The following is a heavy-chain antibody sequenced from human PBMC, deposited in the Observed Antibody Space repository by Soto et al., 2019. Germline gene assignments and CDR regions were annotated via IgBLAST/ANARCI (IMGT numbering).Heavy chain of an antibody. Sequence: EVQLVESGGGLVKPGGSLRLSCAASGFSPSDYSMNWIRQAPGKGLERVASISSSSSFIHYAESMKGRFTISRDNAKNSLYLQMNSLSAEDTAVYYCAGSSDDGRDNWGQGTLVTVSS. V-gene: IGHV3-21*01. CDR1: GFSPSDYS. CDR3: AGSSDDGRDN. D-gene: IGHD1-26*01. J-gene: IGHJ4*02. CDR2: ISSSSSFI.